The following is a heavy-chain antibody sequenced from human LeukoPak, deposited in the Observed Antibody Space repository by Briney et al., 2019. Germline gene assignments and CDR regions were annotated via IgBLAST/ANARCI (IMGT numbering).Heavy chain of an antibody. CDR3: ARELRGYCSTTSCPFGY. CDR2: IFSVDNTGSA. D-gene: IGHD2-2*01. CDR1: GFPVSNNY. J-gene: IGHJ4*02. V-gene: IGHV3-66*02. Sequence: GGSLTLSCAASGFPVSNNYMSWVRQAPGKGLEWVSVIFSVDNTGSAYYADSVKGRFSISRGHSKNTLYLQMNSLRAEDTAVYYCARELRGYCSTTSCPFGYWGQGTLVTVSS.